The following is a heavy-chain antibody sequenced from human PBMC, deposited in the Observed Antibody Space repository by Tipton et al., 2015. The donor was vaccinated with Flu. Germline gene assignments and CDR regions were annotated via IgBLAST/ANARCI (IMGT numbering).Heavy chain of an antibody. V-gene: IGHV3-7*01. Sequence: SLRLSCAASEFIFSTYWMHWVRQAPGKGLEWVANIKQDGAEKFYVDSVRGRFTISRDNAMFSLHLQMDSLRAEDTAVYYCARAVGGYDSYWGQGTLVTVSS. J-gene: IGHJ4*02. CDR3: ARAVGGYDSY. D-gene: IGHD5-12*01. CDR2: IKQDGAEK. CDR1: EFIFSTYW.